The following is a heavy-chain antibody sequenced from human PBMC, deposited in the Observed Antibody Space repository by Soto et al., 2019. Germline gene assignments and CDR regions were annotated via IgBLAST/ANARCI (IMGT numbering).Heavy chain of an antibody. V-gene: IGHV3-48*02. CDR3: ARPPTAIDY. CDR1: GFTFRSYS. CDR2: ISRSRSTI. J-gene: IGHJ4*02. Sequence: EVQLLESGGGLVQPGGSLRLSCAASGFTFRSYSMNCFRQPPGKGLEWVSYISRSRSTIYYADSVKGRFTISRDNAKNSLYLQMNSLRDEDTSVDYCARPPTAIDYWGQGTPVTVAS.